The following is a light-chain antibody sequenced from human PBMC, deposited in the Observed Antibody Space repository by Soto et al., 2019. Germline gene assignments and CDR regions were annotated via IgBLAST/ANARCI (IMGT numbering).Light chain of an antibody. CDR1: NIGSKS. Sequence: SYELTQPPSVSVAPGKTARITCGGNNIGSKSVHWYQQKPGQAPVLVIYYDSDRPSGIPERFSGSNSGNPATLTISRVEAEDEADYYCQVWDSSSDHYVFGTGTKLTVL. J-gene: IGLJ1*01. CDR2: YDS. V-gene: IGLV3-21*04. CDR3: QVWDSSSDHYV.